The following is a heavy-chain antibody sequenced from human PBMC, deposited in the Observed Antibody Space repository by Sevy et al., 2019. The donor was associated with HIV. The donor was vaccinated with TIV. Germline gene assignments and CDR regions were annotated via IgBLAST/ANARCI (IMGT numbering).Heavy chain of an antibody. Sequence: GGSLRLSCAASGFTVSSNHMSWVRQAPGKGLEWVSVIYSGGSTNYADSVKGRFTISRDNSKNTLYLQMNSLGDEDTAVYYCAREDLGGLDYWGQGTLVTVSS. CDR1: GFTVSSNH. CDR3: AREDLGGLDY. V-gene: IGHV3-53*01. J-gene: IGHJ4*02. CDR2: IYSGGST. D-gene: IGHD3-16*01.